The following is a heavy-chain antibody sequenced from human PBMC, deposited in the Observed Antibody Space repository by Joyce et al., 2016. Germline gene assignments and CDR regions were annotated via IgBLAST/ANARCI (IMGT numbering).Heavy chain of an antibody. CDR1: GFTFTKYG. CDR2: IGSSGNIK. D-gene: IGHD6-19*01. CDR3: ARDGRSSGGDY. J-gene: IGHJ4*02. V-gene: IGHV3-48*01. Sequence: EVQLVDSGGGLVQPGGSLRFSLLASGFTFTKYGINWFRQAPGKRRELISYIGSSGNIKQYVDSGRGRFTISRDSAKSSVYLQMNSLRVEDTAMYYCARDGRSSGGDYWGQGTLVTVSS.